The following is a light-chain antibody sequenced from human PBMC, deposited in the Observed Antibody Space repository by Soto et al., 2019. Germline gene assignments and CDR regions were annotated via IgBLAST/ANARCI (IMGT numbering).Light chain of an antibody. CDR3: QQYNNWPALT. CDR1: QSVRSN. CDR2: GAS. Sequence: EIVLTQSPATLSVSPGERATLSCRASQSVRSNLAWYQKKPGQAPSLLIYGASTRATGIPARFSGSGSGTDFTLTISSLQSKDFAVYYCQQYNNWPALTFGGGTKVEIK. V-gene: IGKV3-15*01. J-gene: IGKJ4*01.